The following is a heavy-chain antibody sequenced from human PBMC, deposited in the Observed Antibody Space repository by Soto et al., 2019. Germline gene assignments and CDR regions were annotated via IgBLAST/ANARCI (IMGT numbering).Heavy chain of an antibody. CDR2: IDPSDSYT. D-gene: IGHD3-22*01. V-gene: IGHV5-10-1*01. CDR1: GYSFTSYW. Sequence: RGESLKISCKGSGYSFTSYWISWVRQMPGKGLEWMGRIDPSDSYTYYSPSFQGHVTISADKSISTAYLQWSSLKASDTAMYYCARHSSGYFLNWGQGILVTVSS. J-gene: IGHJ4*02. CDR3: ARHSSGYFLN.